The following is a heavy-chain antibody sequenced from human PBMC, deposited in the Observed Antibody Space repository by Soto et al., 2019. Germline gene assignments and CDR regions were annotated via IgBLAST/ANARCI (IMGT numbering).Heavy chain of an antibody. CDR1: GVPISTYY. Sequence: SETLSLTRAVSGVPISTYYWSWIRQPPGKGLEWIGYDYHSGTTNYNPSLKSRVTISVDTSKNQFSLRLTSVTAADTAIYYCVREAYIGYGHAIDYWGQGTLVTVSS. D-gene: IGHD5-12*01. CDR3: VREAYIGYGHAIDY. V-gene: IGHV4-59*01. J-gene: IGHJ4*02. CDR2: DYHSGTT.